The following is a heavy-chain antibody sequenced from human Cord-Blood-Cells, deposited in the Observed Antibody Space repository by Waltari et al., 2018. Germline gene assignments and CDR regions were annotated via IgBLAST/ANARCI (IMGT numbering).Heavy chain of an antibody. CDR1: GFTFDDYA. CDR2: INGMRGRR. CDR3: AKRYDFWSGLGD. J-gene: IGHJ4*02. Sequence: EVQLVESGGGLVQPGRSLRLSCAASGFTFDDYAMHWVRQAPGKGLEWVSGINGMRGRRGEADYVKGRFTISRDNAKNSLYVQMNSLRAEDTALYYCAKRYDFWSGLGDWGQGTLVTVSS. D-gene: IGHD3-3*01. V-gene: IGHV3-9*01.